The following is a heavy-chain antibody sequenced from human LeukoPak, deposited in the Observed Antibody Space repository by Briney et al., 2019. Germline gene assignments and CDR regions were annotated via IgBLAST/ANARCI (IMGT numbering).Heavy chain of an antibody. V-gene: IGHV4-59*01. CDR2: IYYIGST. J-gene: IGHJ3*02. D-gene: IGHD4-17*01. Sequence: SETLSLTCTVSGGSISSYYWSWIRQPPGNGLEWIGYIYYIGSTIYNPSLKSRVTISVATSKNQFSLNLSSVTAADTAVYYCVRSEDSGDYVPPGAFDIWGQGTMVTVSS. CDR3: VRSEDSGDYVPPGAFDI. CDR1: GGSISSYY.